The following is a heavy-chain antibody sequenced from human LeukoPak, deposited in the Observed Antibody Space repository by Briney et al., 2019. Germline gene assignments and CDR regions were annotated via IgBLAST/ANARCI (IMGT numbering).Heavy chain of an antibody. CDR3: ARSLSTGPSAAGDAFDFYYGMDV. Sequence: SETLSLICNVSGGSISSHYWSWIRQPPGKGLEWIAYIHYSGSTNYNPSLTSRVTISVDTSKNQFFLKLTSVTAADTAVYYCARSLSTGPSAAGDAFDFYYGMDVWGQGTTVTVSS. CDR1: GGSISSHY. CDR2: IHYSGST. J-gene: IGHJ6*02. D-gene: IGHD6-13*01. V-gene: IGHV4-59*11.